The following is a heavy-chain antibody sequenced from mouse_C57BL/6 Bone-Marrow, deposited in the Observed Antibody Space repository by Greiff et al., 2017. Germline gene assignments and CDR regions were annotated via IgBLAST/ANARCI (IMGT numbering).Heavy chain of an antibody. Sequence: EVKLVESGGGLVKPGGSLKLSCTASGFTFSSYTMSWVRQTPGQRLEWVATISGGGGYTYYPDSVKGRVTISRDKAKNTLYLQVSSLTSEDTALYYGARVRFRVGRAYCAMEYWGQGTSVTVSS. D-gene: IGHD1-1*01. J-gene: IGHJ4*01. CDR3: ARVRFRVGRAYCAMEY. CDR2: ISGGGGYT. CDR1: GFTFSSYT. V-gene: IGHV5-9*01.